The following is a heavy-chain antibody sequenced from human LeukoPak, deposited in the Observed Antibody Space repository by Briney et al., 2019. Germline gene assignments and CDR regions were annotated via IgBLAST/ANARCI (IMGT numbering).Heavy chain of an antibody. V-gene: IGHV4-30-2*01. D-gene: IGHD3-22*01. CDR2: IYHSGST. Sequence: LRLSCAASGFTFDDYAMHWVRQAPGKGLEWIGSIYHSGSTYYNPSLKSRVTISVDRSKNQFSLKLGSVTAADTAVYYCARSVDMIGAFDIWGQGTMVTVSS. CDR1: GFTFDDYA. J-gene: IGHJ3*02. CDR3: ARSVDMIGAFDI.